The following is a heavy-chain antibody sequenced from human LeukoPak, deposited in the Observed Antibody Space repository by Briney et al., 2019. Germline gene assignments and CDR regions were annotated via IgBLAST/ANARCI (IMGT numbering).Heavy chain of an antibody. V-gene: IGHV3-30*18. CDR2: ISYDGRNK. D-gene: IGHD2-2*01. Sequence: GGSLRLSCVASGFTFSSYGMHWVRQAPGKGLEWVAVISYDGRNKHYPDSVKGRFTISRDISTDTLWLQVDSLRTEDTAVYYCAKGPLRGTAAAIDYWGQGTLVTVSS. J-gene: IGHJ4*02. CDR1: GFTFSSYG. CDR3: AKGPLRGTAAAIDY.